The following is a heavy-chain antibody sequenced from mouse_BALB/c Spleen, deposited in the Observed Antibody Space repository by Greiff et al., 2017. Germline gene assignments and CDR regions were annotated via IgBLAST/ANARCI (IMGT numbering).Heavy chain of an antibody. CDR2: ISSGSSTI. CDR1: GFTFSSFG. J-gene: IGHJ4*01. D-gene: IGHD2-2*01. CDR3: ARWLPTRGYAMDY. Sequence: EVKLVESGGGLVQPGGSRKLSCAASGFTFSSFGMHWVRQAPEKGLEWVAYISSGSSTIYYADTVKGRFTISRDNPKNTLFLQMTSLRSEDTAMYYCARWLPTRGYAMDYWGQGTSVTVSS. V-gene: IGHV5-17*02.